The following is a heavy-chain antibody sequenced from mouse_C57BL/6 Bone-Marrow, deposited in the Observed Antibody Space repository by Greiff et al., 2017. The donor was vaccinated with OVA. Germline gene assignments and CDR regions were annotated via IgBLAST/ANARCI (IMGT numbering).Heavy chain of an antibody. CDR2: ISDGGSYT. V-gene: IGHV5-4*03. J-gene: IGHJ4*01. CDR3: AVMTTVVATGAMDY. CDR1: GFTFSSYA. Sequence: EVKLEESGGGLVKPGGSLKLSCAASGFTFSSYAMSWVRQTPEKRLEWVATISDGGSYTYYPDNVKGRFTISRDNAKNNLYMQMSNLKAEDTAMYFCAVMTTVVATGAMDYWGQGTSVTVSS. D-gene: IGHD1-1*01.